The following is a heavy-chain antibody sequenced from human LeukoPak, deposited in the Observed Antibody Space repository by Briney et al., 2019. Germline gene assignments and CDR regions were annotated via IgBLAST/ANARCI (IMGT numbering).Heavy chain of an antibody. CDR2: IWYDGSNK. D-gene: IGHD5-24*01. J-gene: IGHJ4*02. CDR1: GFTFSSYG. CDR3: ARDLGRWLQLGYFDY. Sequence: GGSLRLSCAASGFTFSSYGTHWVRQAPGKGLEWVAVIWYDGSNKYYADSVKGRFTISRDNSKNTLYLQMNSLRAEDTAVYYCARDLGRWLQLGYFDYWGQGTLVTVSS. V-gene: IGHV3-33*01.